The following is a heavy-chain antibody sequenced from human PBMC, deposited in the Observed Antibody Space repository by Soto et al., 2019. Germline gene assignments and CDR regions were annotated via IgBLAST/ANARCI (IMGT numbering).Heavy chain of an antibody. J-gene: IGHJ4*02. Sequence: HPGGSLRLSCAASGFTFSSYGMHWVRQAPGKGLEWVAVISYDGSNKYYADSVKGRFTISRDNSKNTLYLQMNSLRAEDTAVYYCAKDGPAKIAVAGKAANYFDYWGQGTLVTVSS. CDR3: AKDGPAKIAVAGKAANYFDY. CDR1: GFTFSSYG. V-gene: IGHV3-30*18. D-gene: IGHD6-19*01. CDR2: ISYDGSNK.